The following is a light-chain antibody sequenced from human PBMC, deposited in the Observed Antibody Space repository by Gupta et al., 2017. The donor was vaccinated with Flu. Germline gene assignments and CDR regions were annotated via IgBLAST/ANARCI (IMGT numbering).Light chain of an antibody. CDR1: DLANQV. CDR3: RSEDNRGAEV. CDR2: EDN. J-gene: IGLJ2*01. V-gene: IGLV3-25*03. Sequence: ALSTWCGDDLANQVNYWQQQTSGQATWVVIFEDNKRAPGSPHRFFCASSGNTATLTITGVQAEDEADYYCRSEDNRGAEVFGEGTTVTVL.